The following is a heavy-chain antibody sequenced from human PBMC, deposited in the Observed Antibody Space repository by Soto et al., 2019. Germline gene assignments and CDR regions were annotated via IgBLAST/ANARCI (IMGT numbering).Heavy chain of an antibody. CDR3: AREGNRFQH. V-gene: IGHV3-11*01. D-gene: IGHD3-10*01. CDR1: GFAFSDYY. Sequence: ESGGGLVKPGGSLRLSCAASGFAFSDYYMSWIRQAQGKGLEWISYIRGTDNTIYYADSVKGRFTISRDNAKNSLYLQMNSLRAEDTAVYYCAREGNRFQHWGQGTLVTVSS. J-gene: IGHJ1*01. CDR2: IRGTDNTI.